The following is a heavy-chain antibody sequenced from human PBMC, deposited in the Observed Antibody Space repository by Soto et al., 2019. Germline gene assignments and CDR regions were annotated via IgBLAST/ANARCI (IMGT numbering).Heavy chain of an antibody. CDR2: IYYSGST. CDR1: GGSFSSSNDY. J-gene: IGHJ4*02. CDR3: ARRYGGNLDY. V-gene: IGHV4-39*01. Sequence: SETLSLTCTVSGGSFSSSNDYWGWIRQPPGKGLEWIGSIYYSGSTYYNPSLKSRVTISVDTSKNQFSLKLSSVTAADTAVYYCARRYGGNLDYWGQGTLVTVSS. D-gene: IGHD1-1*01.